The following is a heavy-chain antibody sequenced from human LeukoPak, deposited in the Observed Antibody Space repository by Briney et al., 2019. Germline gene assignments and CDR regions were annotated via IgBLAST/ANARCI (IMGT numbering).Heavy chain of an antibody. Sequence: PGGSLRLSCAASGFTFSSYAMSWVRQAPGKGLEWVSFISGSGGTTYYADSVKGRFTISRDNSKNTLYLQMNSLRAEDTAVYYCAKVIPGGFYSSSWYAGYFDYWGQGTLVTVSS. CDR3: AKVIPGGFYSSSWYAGYFDY. D-gene: IGHD6-13*01. J-gene: IGHJ4*02. CDR2: ISGSGGTT. CDR1: GFTFSSYA. V-gene: IGHV3-23*01.